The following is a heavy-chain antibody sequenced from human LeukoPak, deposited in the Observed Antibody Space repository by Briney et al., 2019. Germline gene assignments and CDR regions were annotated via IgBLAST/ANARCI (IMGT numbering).Heavy chain of an antibody. J-gene: IGHJ4*02. CDR3: TRDSQGSGIYSVDY. V-gene: IGHV3-7*05. D-gene: IGHD3-10*01. CDR2: IKRDGSKI. Sequence: GGSLRLSCAASGFTFRTYWMRWVRQARGKGLEWVANIKRDGSKIYYVDSVKGRFTIPRDNDKNSMYLQMNSLRAEDTAVYYCTRDSQGSGIYSVDYWGQGTLVTVSS. CDR1: GFTFRTYW.